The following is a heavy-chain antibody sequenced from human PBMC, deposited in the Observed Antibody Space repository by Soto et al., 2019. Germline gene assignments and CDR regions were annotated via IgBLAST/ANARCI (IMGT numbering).Heavy chain of an antibody. V-gene: IGHV4-61*01. Sequence: PSETLSLTCTVSGGSVSSGSYYWSWIRQPPGKGLEWIGYIYYNGSTNYNPSLKSRVTISVDTSKNQFSLKLSSVTAADTAVYYCAREKGVAAHFDYWGQGTLVTVSS. CDR1: GGSVSSGSYY. J-gene: IGHJ4*02. D-gene: IGHD6-19*01. CDR2: IYYNGST. CDR3: AREKGVAAHFDY.